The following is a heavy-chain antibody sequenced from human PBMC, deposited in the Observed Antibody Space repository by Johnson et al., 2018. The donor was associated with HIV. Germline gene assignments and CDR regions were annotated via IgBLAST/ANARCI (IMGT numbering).Heavy chain of an antibody. Sequence: VQLVESGGGLVQPGGSLRPSCAASGFTFSSHWMSWVRQAPGKGLEWVASINQDEGEKYYVDSVKGRFTITRDNAKNSLYLQMNSLRAEDKAVYWWARNIGMATGGAFDIWGPGTKVSVSS. CDR3: ARNIGMATGGAFDI. D-gene: IGHD5-24*01. V-gene: IGHV3-7*01. J-gene: IGHJ3*02. CDR1: GFTFSSHW. CDR2: INQDEGEK.